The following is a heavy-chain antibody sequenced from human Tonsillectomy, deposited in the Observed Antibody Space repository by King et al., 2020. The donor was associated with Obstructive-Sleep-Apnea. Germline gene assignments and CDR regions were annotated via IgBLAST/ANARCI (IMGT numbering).Heavy chain of an antibody. V-gene: IGHV3-11*01. Sequence: QVQLVESGGNLVKPGGSLRLSCAGSGFTFSDFYMSWIRQAPGKGLEWVSYISGGGSAIFYAESVKGRFTISRDNAKNSLYLQMNSLRAEDTAVYYCAAVAGSSGLDYWGQGTLVTVSS. J-gene: IGHJ4*02. D-gene: IGHD6-19*01. CDR2: ISGGGSAI. CDR1: GFTFSDFY. CDR3: AAVAGSSGLDY.